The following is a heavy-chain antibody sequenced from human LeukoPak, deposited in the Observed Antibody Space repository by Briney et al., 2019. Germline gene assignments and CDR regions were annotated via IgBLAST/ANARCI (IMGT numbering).Heavy chain of an antibody. CDR3: ARDGPAIVVVTAITRNDAFDI. CDR2: ITPEGSQK. Sequence: GGSLRLSCAASGFTFSSYWMSWVRQASGKGLEWVANITPEGSQKYYLDSVKGRFTISRDNAKNLMFLQMNDLRADDTAVYYCARDGPAIVVVTAITRNDAFDIWGQGTMVTVSS. V-gene: IGHV3-7*01. CDR1: GFTFSSYW. D-gene: IGHD2-21*02. J-gene: IGHJ3*02.